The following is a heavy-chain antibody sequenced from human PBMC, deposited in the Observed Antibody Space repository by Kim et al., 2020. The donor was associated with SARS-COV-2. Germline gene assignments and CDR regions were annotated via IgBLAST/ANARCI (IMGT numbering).Heavy chain of an antibody. D-gene: IGHD3-22*01. J-gene: IGHJ5*02. Sequence: GGSLRLSCAASGFNVRSNYMSWVRQAPGKGLEWVAVIYSAGATYYSESVEGRFTISSDPSRNTLFLQMHALRADDTAVYYCSRGSSYDVAGYYYVRDLWGQGTLVTVSS. V-gene: IGHV3-53*01. CDR1: GFNVRSNY. CDR2: IYSAGAT. CDR3: SRGSSYDVAGYYYVRDL.